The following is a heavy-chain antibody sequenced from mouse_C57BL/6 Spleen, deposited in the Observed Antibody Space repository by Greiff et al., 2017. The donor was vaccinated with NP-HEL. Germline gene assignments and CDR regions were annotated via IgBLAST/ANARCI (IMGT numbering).Heavy chain of an antibody. V-gene: IGHV1-26*01. CDR2: INPNNGGT. D-gene: IGHD1-1*01. Sequence: VQLQQSGPELVKPGASVKISCKASGYTFTDYYMNWVKQSHGKSLEWIGDINPNNGGTSYNQKFKGKATLTVDKSSSTAYMELRSLTSEDSAVYYCASPFITTVPFAYWGQGTLVTVSA. CDR3: ASPFITTVPFAY. J-gene: IGHJ3*01. CDR1: GYTFTDYY.